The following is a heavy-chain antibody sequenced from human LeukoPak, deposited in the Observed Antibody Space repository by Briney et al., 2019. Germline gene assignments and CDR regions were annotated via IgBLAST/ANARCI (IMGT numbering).Heavy chain of an antibody. CDR2: INPNSGGT. CDR1: GYTFSGYY. CDR3: AKSYYYDSSGYRVELAPTAFDI. J-gene: IGHJ3*02. V-gene: IGHV1-2*02. Sequence: GASVKVSCKASGYTFSGYYMHWVRQAPGQGLEWMGWINPNSGGTNYAQKFQGRVTMTRDTSISTAYMELSRLRSDDTAVYYCAKSYYYDSSGYRVELAPTAFDIWGQGTMVTVSS. D-gene: IGHD3-22*01.